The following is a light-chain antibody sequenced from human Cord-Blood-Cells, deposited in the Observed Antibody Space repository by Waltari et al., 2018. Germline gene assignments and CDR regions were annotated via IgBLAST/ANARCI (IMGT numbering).Light chain of an antibody. CDR1: KGISSD. Sequence: IHLTQSPSSLSASVGDRVTITCRASKGISSDLDWYQQKPGKAPKLLIYAEPTLQSGVPSRFSGSGSGSDCTLTIGSLQPEDFATYYCQQLNSYPITFGQGTLLEIK. CDR2: AEP. CDR3: QQLNSYPIT. V-gene: IGKV1-9*01. J-gene: IGKJ5*01.